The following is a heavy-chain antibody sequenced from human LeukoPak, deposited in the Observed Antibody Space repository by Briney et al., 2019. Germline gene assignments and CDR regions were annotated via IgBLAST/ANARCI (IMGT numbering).Heavy chain of an antibody. CDR1: GFTFSSYS. V-gene: IGHV3-21*01. D-gene: IGHD2-2*01. Sequence: GGSLRLSCAASGFTFSSYSMNWVRQAPGKGLEWVSSISNSSSYIYYADSVKGRFTISRDNAKNSLYLQMNSLRAEDTAVYYCARDREVVPAAMDNWFDPWGQGTLVTVSS. CDR2: ISNSSSYI. CDR3: ARDREVVPAAMDNWFDP. J-gene: IGHJ5*02.